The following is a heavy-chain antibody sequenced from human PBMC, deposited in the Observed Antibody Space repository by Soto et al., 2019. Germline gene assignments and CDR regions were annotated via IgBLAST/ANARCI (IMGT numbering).Heavy chain of an antibody. CDR1: GYTFTTYG. CDR3: ARERPLEDSPLADAFDV. D-gene: IGHD1-1*01. CDR2: ISGHNGKT. J-gene: IGHJ3*01. Sequence: QVHLVQSGAEVKKPGASVKVSCNSSGYTFTTYGVAWVRQVPGQGLEWMGWISGHNGKTFYAQSCQDRVTMTTDTSTRTAYMELRSLRSDDTAVYFCARERPLEDSPLADAFDVWGQGTRVTVSS. V-gene: IGHV1-18*01.